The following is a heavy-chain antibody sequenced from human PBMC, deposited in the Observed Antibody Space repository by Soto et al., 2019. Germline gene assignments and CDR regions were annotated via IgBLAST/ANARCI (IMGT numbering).Heavy chain of an antibody. Sequence: GGSLKLSCAASGFTFSSYSMNWVRQAPGKGLEWVSYISSGNSNIKYAETVKGRFTIYRDNAQNSLYLQMNSLRAEYTAVYYCAKTYSSGRGAFDVWGQGTMVTVSS. CDR1: GFTFSSYS. CDR3: AKTYSSGRGAFDV. J-gene: IGHJ3*01. V-gene: IGHV3-48*01. CDR2: ISSGNSNI. D-gene: IGHD6-19*01.